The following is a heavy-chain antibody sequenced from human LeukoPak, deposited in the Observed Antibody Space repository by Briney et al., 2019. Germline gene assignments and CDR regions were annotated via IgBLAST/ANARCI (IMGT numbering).Heavy chain of an antibody. J-gene: IGHJ4*02. CDR2: IIPIFGTA. D-gene: IGHD2-15*01. CDR3: ARDVEDCSGGSCLYYFDY. CDR1: GGTFSSYA. V-gene: IGHV1-69*05. Sequence: ASVKVSCKASGGTFSSYAISWVRQAPGQGLEWMGRIIPIFGTANYAQKFQGRVTITTDESTSTAYMELSSLRSEDTAVYYCARDVEDCSGGSCLYYFDYWGQGTLVTVSS.